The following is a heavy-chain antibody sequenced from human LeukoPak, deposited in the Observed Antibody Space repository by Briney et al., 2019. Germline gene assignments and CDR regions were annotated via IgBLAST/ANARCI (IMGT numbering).Heavy chain of an antibody. V-gene: IGHV3-30*18. CDR2: ISYDGSNK. D-gene: IGHD6-25*01. CDR3: AKPRDGYNYFDY. J-gene: IGHJ4*02. Sequence: GGSLRLSCAASGFTFSSYGMHWVRQAPGKGLEWVAVISYDGSNKYYADSVKGRFTISRDNPKNTLYLQMNSLRAEDTAVYYCAKPRDGYNYFDYWGQGTLVTVSS. CDR1: GFTFSSYG.